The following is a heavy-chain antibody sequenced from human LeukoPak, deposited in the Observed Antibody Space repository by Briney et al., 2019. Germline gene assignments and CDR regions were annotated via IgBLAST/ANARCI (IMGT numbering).Heavy chain of an antibody. Sequence: SETLSLTCAVYGGSFSGYYWSWIRQPPGKGLEWIGEINHSGSTYYNPSLKSRVTISVDTSKNQFSLKLSSVTAADTAVYYCARVSGWHQRLGAFDIWGQGTMVTVSS. V-gene: IGHV4-34*01. CDR3: ARVSGWHQRLGAFDI. CDR1: GGSFSGYY. CDR2: INHSGST. D-gene: IGHD6-19*01. J-gene: IGHJ3*02.